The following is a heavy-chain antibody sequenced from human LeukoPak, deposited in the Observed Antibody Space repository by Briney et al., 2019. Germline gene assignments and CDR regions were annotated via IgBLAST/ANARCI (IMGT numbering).Heavy chain of an antibody. D-gene: IGHD3-22*01. CDR2: IIPILRIA. Sequence: GASVKVSCKASGYTFTRYGISWVRQAPGQGLEWMGRIIPILRIANYAPNFQGKITLTADKSTSTAYMELSSLRSEDTAVYYCAKDLHDSSGPDWYFDLWGRGTLVTVSS. V-gene: IGHV1-69*04. CDR1: GYTFTRYG. J-gene: IGHJ2*01. CDR3: AKDLHDSSGPDWYFDL.